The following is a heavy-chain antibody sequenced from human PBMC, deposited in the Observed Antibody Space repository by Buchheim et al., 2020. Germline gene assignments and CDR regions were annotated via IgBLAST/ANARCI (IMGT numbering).Heavy chain of an antibody. J-gene: IGHJ6*02. CDR2: IWYDGSNK. Sequence: QVQLVESGGGVVQPGRSLRLSCAASGFTFSSYGMHWVRQAPGKGLEWVAVIWYDGSNKYYADSVKGRFTISRDNSKNTLYLQMNSLRAEDTAVYYCARGLDYSSSDLYYYYYGMDVWGQGTT. D-gene: IGHD6-6*01. CDR3: ARGLDYSSSDLYYYYYGMDV. CDR1: GFTFSSYG. V-gene: IGHV3-33*01.